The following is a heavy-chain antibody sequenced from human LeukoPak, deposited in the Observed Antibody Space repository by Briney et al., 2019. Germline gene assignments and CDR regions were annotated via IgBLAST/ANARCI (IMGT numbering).Heavy chain of an antibody. CDR1: GFNFSPYA. V-gene: IGHV3-30*01. J-gene: IGHJ4*02. D-gene: IGHD3-22*01. CDR2: TSYDGREA. Sequence: GGSLRLSCAASGFNFSPYAMHWVRQAPGKGLEWVAVTSYDGREAHYADSVKGRFTISRDNSKDTLYLQMNSLRPEDTAMYYCARDFYDSSGYGQHCDYWGQGTLVTVSS. CDR3: ARDFYDSSGYGQHCDY.